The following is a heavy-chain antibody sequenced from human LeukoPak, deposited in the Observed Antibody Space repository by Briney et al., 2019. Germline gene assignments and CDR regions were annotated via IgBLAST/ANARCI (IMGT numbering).Heavy chain of an antibody. Sequence: GASVKVSCKASGYTFTNYAMNWVRQAPGQGLEWMGWINTNTGNPTYAQGFTGRFVFSLDTSVSTAYLQISSLKAEGTAVYYCARDSAQGGFDYWGQGTLVTVSS. CDR2: INTNTGNP. D-gene: IGHD3-16*01. CDR3: ARDSAQGGFDY. CDR1: GYTFTNYA. J-gene: IGHJ4*02. V-gene: IGHV7-4-1*02.